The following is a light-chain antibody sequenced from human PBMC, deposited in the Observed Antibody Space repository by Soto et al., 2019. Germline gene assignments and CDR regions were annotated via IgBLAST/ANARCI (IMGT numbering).Light chain of an antibody. J-gene: IGKJ2*01. CDR3: QQYGSSPRT. V-gene: IGKV1-5*01. CDR1: QTISSW. CDR2: GAS. Sequence: DIQMTQSPSTLSGSVGDRVTITCRASQTISSWLAWYQQKPGKAPKLLIYGASSRATGIPDRFSGSGSGTDFTLTISRLEPEDFAVYYCQQYGSSPRTFDQGTKLEIK.